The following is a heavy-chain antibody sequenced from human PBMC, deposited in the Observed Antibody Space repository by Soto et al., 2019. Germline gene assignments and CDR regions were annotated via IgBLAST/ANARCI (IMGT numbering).Heavy chain of an antibody. D-gene: IGHD3-9*01. J-gene: IGHJ4*02. V-gene: IGHV4-59*01. CDR3: ARDRSDGYQRYFAY. Sequence: SEKLSLTYTVSGVSITSYFWSWIRQTPGKGLDWIGSISFSGATYSNPSLKGRAALSVDTSENHLSLTLNSVTSADTAVYFCARDRSDGYQRYFAYWGQGNQV. CDR2: ISFSGAT. CDR1: GVSITSYF.